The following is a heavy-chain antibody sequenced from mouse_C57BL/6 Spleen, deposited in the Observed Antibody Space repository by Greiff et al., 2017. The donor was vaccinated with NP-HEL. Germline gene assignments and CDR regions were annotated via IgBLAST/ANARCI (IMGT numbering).Heavy chain of an antibody. CDR3: ARYMGGGYDRGYFDY. CDR1: GYSITSDY. Sequence: EVQRVESGPGLAKPSQTLSLTCSVTGYSITSDYWNWIRKFPGNKLEYMGYISYSGSTYYNPSLKSRISITRDTSKNQYYLQLNSVTTEDTATYYCARYMGGGYDRGYFDYWGQGTTLTVSS. J-gene: IGHJ2*01. V-gene: IGHV3-8*01. D-gene: IGHD2-2*01. CDR2: ISYSGST.